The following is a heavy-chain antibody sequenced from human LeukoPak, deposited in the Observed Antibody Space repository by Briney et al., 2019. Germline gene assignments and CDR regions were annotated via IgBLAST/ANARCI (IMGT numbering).Heavy chain of an antibody. CDR1: GFTFSSYA. Sequence: GGSLRLSCAASGFTFSSYAMSWVRQAPGKGLEWASAISGSGGSTYYADSVKGRFTISRDNSKNTLYLQMNSLRAEDTAVYYCAKDQAAAGTAISAWDYYYYGMDVWGQGTTVTVSS. J-gene: IGHJ6*02. V-gene: IGHV3-23*01. D-gene: IGHD6-13*01. CDR3: AKDQAAAGTAISAWDYYYYGMDV. CDR2: ISGSGGST.